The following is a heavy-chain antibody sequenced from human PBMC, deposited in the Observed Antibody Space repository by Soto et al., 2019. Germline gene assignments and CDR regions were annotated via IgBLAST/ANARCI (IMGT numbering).Heavy chain of an antibody. CDR1: GGTFNNFA. D-gene: IGHD3-3*01. Sequence: QVQLVQSGAEVKKPGSSVKVSCQASGGTFNNFAFTWVRQAPGQGLEWLGGIMPVFDTANNAQRYQGRVTITADEFTSTVYMERSSLGSDDTPVYYCATATIPPVSSASHHYGMDVWGQGTTVPVPS. CDR3: ATATIPPVSSASHHYGMDV. V-gene: IGHV1-69*01. J-gene: IGHJ6*02. CDR2: IMPVFDTA.